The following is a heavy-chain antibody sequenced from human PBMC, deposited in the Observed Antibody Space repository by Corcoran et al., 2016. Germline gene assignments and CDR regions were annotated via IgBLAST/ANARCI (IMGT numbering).Heavy chain of an antibody. V-gene: IGHV3-30*18. D-gene: IGHD1-26*01. Sequence: QVQLVESGGGVVQPGRSLRLSCAASGFTFSSYGMHWVRQAPGKGLEWVAVISYDGSNKYYADSVKGRFTISRDNSKNTLYLQMNSLRAEDTGVYYWAKDGSGSYYRGYCQHWGQGTLVTVSS. CDR3: AKDGSGSYYRGYCQH. CDR2: ISYDGSNK. J-gene: IGHJ1*01. CDR1: GFTFSSYG.